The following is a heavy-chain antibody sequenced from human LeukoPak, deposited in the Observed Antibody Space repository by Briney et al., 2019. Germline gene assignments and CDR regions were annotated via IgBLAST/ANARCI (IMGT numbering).Heavy chain of an antibody. J-gene: IGHJ4*02. V-gene: IGHV3-66*01. CDR1: GFTVSINY. Sequence: GGSLRLSCAASGFTVSINYMSWVRQAPGKGLEWVSLTYSGGSTYYADSVKGRFTISRDNSKNTLYLRMNSLRAEDTAVYFCARVHSDSRGYYQHDYWGQGTLVTVSS. CDR3: ARVHSDSRGYYQHDY. CDR2: TYSGGST. D-gene: IGHD3-22*01.